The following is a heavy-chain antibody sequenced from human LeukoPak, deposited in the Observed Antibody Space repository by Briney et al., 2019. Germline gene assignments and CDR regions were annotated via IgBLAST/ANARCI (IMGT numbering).Heavy chain of an antibody. Sequence: TLESLSLSCAVSVGSLTGYYWRCIREPPGKGLGWMGEINHTGRTNSTPSLKRRVTISADTPKSQLSLKLCSVTAAGTAVYYCGKSPDMPRGESGGQGTLVTVPS. CDR3: GKSPDMPRGES. V-gene: IGHV4-34*01. J-gene: IGHJ4*02. CDR2: INHTGRT. D-gene: IGHD2-15*01. CDR1: VGSLTGYY.